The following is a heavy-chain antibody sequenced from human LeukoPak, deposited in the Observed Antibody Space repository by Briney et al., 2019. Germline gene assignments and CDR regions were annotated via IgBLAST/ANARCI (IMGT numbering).Heavy chain of an antibody. Sequence: PGGSLRLSCAASGFSVSRYWMSWVRQAPGEGLEWVANIKQDEGEKDYVDSVRGRFTISRDNAKNSLYLQMNSLRAEDTALYYCATYGGAHHKTFDDWGQGTLVTVSS. J-gene: IGHJ4*02. D-gene: IGHD4/OR15-4a*01. CDR3: ATYGGAHHKTFDD. CDR1: GFSVSRYW. CDR2: IKQDEGEK. V-gene: IGHV3-7*03.